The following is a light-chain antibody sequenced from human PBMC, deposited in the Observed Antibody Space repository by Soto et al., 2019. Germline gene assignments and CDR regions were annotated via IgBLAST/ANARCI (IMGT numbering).Light chain of an antibody. J-gene: IGLJ2*01. V-gene: IGLV2-14*01. Sequence: QSALTQPASVSGSPGQSITIYCTGTSSDVGGYNYVSWYQQHPGKAPKLMIYDVSNRPSGVSDRFSGSKSGNTASLTISGLQSEDESDYYCISYTSSSTHVVFGGGTKLTV. CDR2: DVS. CDR3: ISYTSSSTHVV. CDR1: SSDVGGYNY.